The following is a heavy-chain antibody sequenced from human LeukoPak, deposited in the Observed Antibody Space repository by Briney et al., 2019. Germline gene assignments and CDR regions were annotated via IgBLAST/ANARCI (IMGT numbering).Heavy chain of an antibody. CDR2: IKNDGTVK. Sequence: PGGSLRLSCAASGFTFSYHWMTWVRQAPGKGLEGVANIKNDGTVKNYVDSVKGRSTITRDNAKNSLYLQMNSLRAEGTAVYYCAKDSYSKGDYWGQGVLVTVSS. J-gene: IGHJ4*02. D-gene: IGHD6-13*01. CDR1: GFTFSYHW. CDR3: AKDSYSKGDY. V-gene: IGHV3-7*01.